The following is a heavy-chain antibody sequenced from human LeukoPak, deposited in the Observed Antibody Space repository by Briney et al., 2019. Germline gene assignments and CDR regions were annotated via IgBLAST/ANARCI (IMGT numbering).Heavy chain of an antibody. CDR3: ARGGGLDV. J-gene: IGHJ6*02. CDR2: INHNGNVN. V-gene: IGHV3-7*03. D-gene: IGHD3-16*01. Sequence: GGSLRLSCAASGFIFTNHFMSWVRQAPGKGLEWVASINHNGNVNYYVDSVKGRFTISRDNAKNSLYLQMSNLRAEDTAVYFCARGGGLDVWGQGATVTVSS. CDR1: GFIFTNHF.